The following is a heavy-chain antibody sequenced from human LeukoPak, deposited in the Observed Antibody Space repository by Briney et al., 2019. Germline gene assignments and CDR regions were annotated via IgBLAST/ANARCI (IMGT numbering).Heavy chain of an antibody. CDR1: GFTFRTYG. J-gene: IGHJ6*02. D-gene: IGHD6-13*01. CDR3: AKGRSRSWYYYHCDMDV. Sequence: GGSLRLSCAASGFTFRTYGMHWVRQAPGKGLEWVAVISYDGSNKYYADSVKGRFTISRDNSKNTLYLQMDSLRAEDTAVYYWAKGRSRSWYYYHCDMDVWGQGTTVTVSS. V-gene: IGHV3-30*18. CDR2: ISYDGSNK.